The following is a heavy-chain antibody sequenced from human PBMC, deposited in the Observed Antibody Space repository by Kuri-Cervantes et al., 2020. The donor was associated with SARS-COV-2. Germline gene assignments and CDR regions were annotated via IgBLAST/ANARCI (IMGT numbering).Heavy chain of an antibody. CDR3: ARAKDIVLEPAAIRGWFDP. CDR1: GYTLTELS. Sequence: ASVKVSCKVSGYTLTELSMHWVRQAPGKGLEWMGGFDPEDGETIYAQKFQGRVTMTEDTSTDTAYMEMSSLRSEDTAIYYCARAKDIVLEPAAIRGWFDPWGQGTLVTVSS. CDR2: FDPEDGET. V-gene: IGHV1-24*01. J-gene: IGHJ5*02. D-gene: IGHD2-2*02.